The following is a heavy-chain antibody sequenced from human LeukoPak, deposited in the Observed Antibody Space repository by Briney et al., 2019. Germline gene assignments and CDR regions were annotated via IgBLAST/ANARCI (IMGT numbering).Heavy chain of an antibody. D-gene: IGHD3-16*02. CDR3: ARGARLDNGLYDYVWGSYRSDAFDI. J-gene: IGHJ3*02. CDR1: GFTFSSYW. Sequence: GGSLRLSCAASGFTFSSYWMSWVRQAPGKGLEWVANIKQDGSEKYYVDSVKGRFTISRDNAKNSLYLQMNSLRAEDTAVYYCARGARLDNGLYDYVWGSYRSDAFDIWGQGTMVTVSS. V-gene: IGHV3-7*01. CDR2: IKQDGSEK.